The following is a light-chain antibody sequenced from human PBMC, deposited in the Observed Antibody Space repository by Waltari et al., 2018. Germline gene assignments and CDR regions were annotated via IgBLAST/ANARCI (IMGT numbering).Light chain of an antibody. CDR2: AAL. V-gene: IGKV1-9*01. CDR3: QHLNSYPT. J-gene: IGKJ5*01. Sequence: IQLTQSPSSLSASVGDRVTITCRASQGISSFLAWYQQKPGKAPKPLIYAALTLQSGVPSRFSGSGSGTDFTLTISSLQPEDFATYYCQHLNSYPTFGQGTRLEIK. CDR1: QGISSF.